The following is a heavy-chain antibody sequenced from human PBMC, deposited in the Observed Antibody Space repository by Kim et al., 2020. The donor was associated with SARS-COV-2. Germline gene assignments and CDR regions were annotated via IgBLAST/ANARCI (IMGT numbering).Heavy chain of an antibody. Sequence: GGSLRLSCAASGFTFSSYSMNWVRQAPGKGLEWVSSISSSSSYIYYADSVKGRFTISRDNAKNSLYLQMNSLRAEDTAVYYCARIGPSTGAAKIFGEFVGEYYYYYGMDVWGQGTTVTVSS. V-gene: IGHV3-21*01. J-gene: IGHJ6*02. CDR1: GFTFSSYS. D-gene: IGHD3-10*01. CDR3: ARIGPSTGAAKIFGEFVGEYYYYYGMDV. CDR2: ISSSSSYI.